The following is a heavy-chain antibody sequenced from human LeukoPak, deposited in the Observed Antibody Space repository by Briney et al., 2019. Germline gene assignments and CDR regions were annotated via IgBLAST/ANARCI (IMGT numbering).Heavy chain of an antibody. D-gene: IGHD3-22*01. V-gene: IGHV3-7*01. CDR3: ARDTYYYDSSGYYGFDY. Sequence: GGSLRLSCAASGFTFSSYWMSWVRQAPGRGLEWVANIKQDGSEKYYVDSVKGRFTISRDNAKNSLYLQMNSLRAEDTAVYYCARDTYYYDSSGYYGFDYWGQGTLVTVSS. CDR1: GFTFSSYW. J-gene: IGHJ4*02. CDR2: IKQDGSEK.